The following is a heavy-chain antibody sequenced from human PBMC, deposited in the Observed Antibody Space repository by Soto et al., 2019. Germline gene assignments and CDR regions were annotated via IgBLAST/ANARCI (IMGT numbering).Heavy chain of an antibody. CDR1: GFSLSTSGVG. D-gene: IGHD4-17*01. CDR2: IYWDDDK. J-gene: IGHJ4*02. Sequence: QITLKESGPTLVKPTQTLTLTCTFSGFSLSTSGVGVGWIRQPPGKALEWLALIYWDDDKRYSPSLKSRLTITKDTSKNQVVLTMTNMDPVDTATYYCVHRRRGGDYDHYFFDYWGQGTLVTVSS. V-gene: IGHV2-5*02. CDR3: VHRRRGGDYDHYFFDY.